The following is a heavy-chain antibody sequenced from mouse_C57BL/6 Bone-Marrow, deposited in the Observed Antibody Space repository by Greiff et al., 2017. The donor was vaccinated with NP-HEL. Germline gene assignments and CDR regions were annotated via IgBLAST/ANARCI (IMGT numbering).Heavy chain of an antibody. V-gene: IGHV1-66*01. J-gene: IGHJ2*01. Sequence: QVQLQQSGPELVKPGASVKISCKASGYSFTSYYIHWVKQRPGQGLEWIGWIYPGSGNTKYNEKFKGKATLTAATSSSTAYMQLSSLTSDDTAVYYGARWAYGSPYYFDYWGQGTTLTVSS. CDR3: ARWAYGSPYYFDY. CDR1: GYSFTSYY. D-gene: IGHD1-1*01. CDR2: IYPGSGNT.